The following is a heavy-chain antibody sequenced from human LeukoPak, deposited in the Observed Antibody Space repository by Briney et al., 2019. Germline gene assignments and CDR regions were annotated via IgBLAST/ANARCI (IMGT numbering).Heavy chain of an antibody. CDR2: ISGSGGST. V-gene: IGHV3-23*01. Sequence: GGSLRLSCAASGFTFSSYEMNWVRQAPGKGLEWVSAISGSGGSTYYADSVKGRFAISRDNSKNTLYLQMNSLRAEDTAVYYCARAYCGGDCSWGQGTLVTVSS. D-gene: IGHD2-21*02. CDR1: GFTFSSYE. J-gene: IGHJ5*02. CDR3: ARAYCGGDCS.